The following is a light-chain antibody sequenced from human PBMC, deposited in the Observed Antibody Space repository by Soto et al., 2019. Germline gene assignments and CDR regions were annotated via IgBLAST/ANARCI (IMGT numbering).Light chain of an antibody. CDR3: CSYASGSIYV. CDR1: SSDVGAFNY. Sequence: QSALTQPASVSGSPGQSITISCTGTSSDVGAFNYVSWYLQYPGKAPTLMIYEVGNRPSGVSNRVSGSKSGNTASLTIAGLQAEDEAYYYCCSYASGSIYVFGTGTKLTVL. J-gene: IGLJ1*01. V-gene: IGLV2-14*01. CDR2: EVG.